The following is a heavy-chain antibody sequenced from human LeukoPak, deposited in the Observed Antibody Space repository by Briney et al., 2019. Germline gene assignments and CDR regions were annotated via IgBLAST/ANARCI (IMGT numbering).Heavy chain of an antibody. D-gene: IGHD5-18*01. Sequence: SETLSLTCTVSGGSISSSRYYWGWIRQPPGKGLEWIGSIYYSGSTYYNPSLKSRVTISVDTSKNQFSLKLSSVTAADTAVYYCARHEDTAMAFDYWGQGTLVTVSS. CDR3: ARHEDTAMAFDY. J-gene: IGHJ4*02. V-gene: IGHV4-39*01. CDR2: IYYSGST. CDR1: GGSISSSRYY.